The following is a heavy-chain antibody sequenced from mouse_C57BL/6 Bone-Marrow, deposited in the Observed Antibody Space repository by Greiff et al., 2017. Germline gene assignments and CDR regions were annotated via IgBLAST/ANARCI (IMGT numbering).Heavy chain of an antibody. CDR2: IDPNSGGT. D-gene: IGHD1-1*01. CDR3: ARWTTVVEGYDY. Sequence: QVQLQQPGAELVKPGASVTLSCKASGSTFTSYWMHWVKQRPGRGLEWIGRIDPNSGGTKYNEKFKSKVTLTVDKPTSTAYMQLSSLTSEDTAVYYSARWTTVVEGYDYWGQGTTLTVSS. V-gene: IGHV1-72*01. CDR1: GSTFTSYW. J-gene: IGHJ2*01.